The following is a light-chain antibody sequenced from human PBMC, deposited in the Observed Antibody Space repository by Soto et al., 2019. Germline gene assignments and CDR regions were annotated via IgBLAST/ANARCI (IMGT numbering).Light chain of an antibody. J-gene: IGLJ1*01. CDR2: DVS. CDR1: SSDVGGYNY. CDR3: SSYTPSSTYV. V-gene: IGLV2-14*01. Sequence: QSALTQPASVSGSPGQSITISCTGTSSDVGGYNYVSWYQQHPGKAPKLMIYDVSNRPSGVSNRFSGSRSGNTASLTISGLQAEDGADYYCSSYTPSSTYVFGTGTKLTVL.